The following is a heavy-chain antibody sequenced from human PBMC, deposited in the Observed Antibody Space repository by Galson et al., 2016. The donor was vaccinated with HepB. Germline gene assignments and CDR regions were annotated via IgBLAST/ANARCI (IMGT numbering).Heavy chain of an antibody. J-gene: IGHJ4*02. V-gene: IGHV5-51*01. CDR1: GYSFSSYW. CDR2: IYPFESET. Sequence: SGAEVKKPGESLKISCQGSGYSFSSYWIGWVRQMPGKGLEWMGIIYPFESETRYSPSFQGQVTIPADKSISTAYLQWSSLKASDSAMYYCARLYGYSGYDSIDYWGQGTLVTVSS. CDR3: ARLYGYSGYDSIDY. D-gene: IGHD5-12*01.